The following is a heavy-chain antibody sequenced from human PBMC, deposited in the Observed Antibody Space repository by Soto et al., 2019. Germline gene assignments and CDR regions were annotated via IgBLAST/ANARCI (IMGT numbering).Heavy chain of an antibody. CDR1: GGSFSGYY. Sequence: SETLSLTCAVYGGSFSGYYWSWIRQPPGKGLEWIGEINHSGSTNYNPSLKSRVTISVDTSKNQFSLKLSSVTAADTAVYYCARGRTGDRRIGAGRFDYWGQGTLVTVSS. CDR3: ARGRTGDRRIGAGRFDY. V-gene: IGHV4-34*01. CDR2: INHSGST. D-gene: IGHD7-27*01. J-gene: IGHJ4*02.